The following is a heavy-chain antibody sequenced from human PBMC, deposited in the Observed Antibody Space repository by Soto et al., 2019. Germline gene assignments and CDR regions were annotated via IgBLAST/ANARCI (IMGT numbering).Heavy chain of an antibody. V-gene: IGHV4-31*03. CDR2: IYYSGST. CDR1: GGSISSGGYY. Sequence: QVQLQESGPGLVKPSQTLSLTCTVSGGSISSGGYYWSWIRQHPGKGLEWIGYIYYSGSTYYNPSRKSRVTISVDTSKNQFSLKLSSVTAADTAVDYCARERGYSSSSNWWFDPWCQGTLVTVSS. D-gene: IGHD6-6*01. CDR3: ARERGYSSSSNWWFDP. J-gene: IGHJ5*02.